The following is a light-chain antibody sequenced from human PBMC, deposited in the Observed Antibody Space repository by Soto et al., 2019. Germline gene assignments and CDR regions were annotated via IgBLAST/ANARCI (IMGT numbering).Light chain of an antibody. Sequence: DIQMTQSPSTLSASVGDRVTITCRASQSISSWLAWYQQKPGKAPKLLIYDDSSLESGVPSRFSGSGSGTEFTLTISSLQPDAFATYYCQQYKSYSPYTFGQGTKLEIK. CDR2: DDS. V-gene: IGKV1-5*01. J-gene: IGKJ2*01. CDR3: QQYKSYSPYT. CDR1: QSISSW.